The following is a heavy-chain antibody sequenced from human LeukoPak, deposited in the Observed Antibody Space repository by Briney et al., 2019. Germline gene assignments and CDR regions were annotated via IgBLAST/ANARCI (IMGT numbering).Heavy chain of an antibody. CDR2: SRDKGNSYTT. D-gene: IGHD3-10*01. CDR1: GFTFSDHY. V-gene: IGHV3-72*01. J-gene: IGHJ5*02. Sequence: GGSLRLSCAASGFTFSDHYIDWVRQAPGKGLEWVGRSRDKGNSYTTAYAASVRGRFTISRDDSKNSLYLQMNSLKIEDTAVYYCAKEETMVRGAWFDPWGQGTLVTVSS. CDR3: AKEETMVRGAWFDP.